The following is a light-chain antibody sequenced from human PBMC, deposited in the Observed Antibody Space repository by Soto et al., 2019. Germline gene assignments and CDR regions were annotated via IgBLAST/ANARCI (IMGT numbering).Light chain of an antibody. CDR3: SSYAGSNNFGV. V-gene: IGLV2-8*01. J-gene: IGLJ2*01. Sequence: QSVLTQPPSASGSPGQSVTISCTGTSSDVGAYKYVSWYQHHPGKAPKLMIYEVSQRPSGVPDRFSGSKSGNTASLTVSGLQAEDEGDYYCSSYAGSNNFGVFGGGTKLTVL. CDR1: SSDVGAYKY. CDR2: EVS.